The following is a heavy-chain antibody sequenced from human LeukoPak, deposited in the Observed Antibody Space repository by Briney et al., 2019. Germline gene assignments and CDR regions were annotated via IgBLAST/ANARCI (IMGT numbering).Heavy chain of an antibody. J-gene: IGHJ3*02. Sequence: GGSLRLSCAASGFTVSSNYMSWVRQAPGKGLEWVSVIYSGGSTYYADSVKGRFTISRDNSKNTLYLQMNSLRAEDTAVYYCAKSMRPASSPKMQTFITMVRGAGDAFDIWGQGTMVTVSS. D-gene: IGHD3-10*01. CDR1: GFTVSSNY. CDR2: IYSGGST. CDR3: AKSMRPASSPKMQTFITMVRGAGDAFDI. V-gene: IGHV3-53*01.